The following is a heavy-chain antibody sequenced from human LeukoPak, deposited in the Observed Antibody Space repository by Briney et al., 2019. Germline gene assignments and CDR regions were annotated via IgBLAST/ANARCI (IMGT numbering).Heavy chain of an antibody. CDR2: INPNSGGT. D-gene: IGHD2-21*02. CDR3: ATGDCGHDCYSPYFDH. CDR1: GYTFTSYD. Sequence: GASVKVSCKASGYTFTSYDINWVRQATGQGLEWMGWINPNSGGTNYAQKFQGRVTMTRDTSISTAYMELSRLRSDDTAVYYCATGDCGHDCYSPYFDHWGQGSLVTVSS. V-gene: IGHV1-2*02. J-gene: IGHJ4*02.